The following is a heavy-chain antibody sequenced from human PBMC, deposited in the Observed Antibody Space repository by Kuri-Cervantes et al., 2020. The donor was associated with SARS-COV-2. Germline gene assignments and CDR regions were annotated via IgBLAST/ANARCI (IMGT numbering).Heavy chain of an antibody. CDR1: GGSISSGSYY. Sequence: SCTVSGGSISSGSYYWSWIRQPAGKGLAWIGRIYASGSTNYNPSLKRRVTISVDTSKNQFSLKLSSVTAADTAVYYCARQGTGYYGSGSYYYYYYGMDVWGQGTTVTVSS. CDR2: IYASGST. D-gene: IGHD3-10*01. V-gene: IGHV4-61*02. CDR3: ARQGTGYYGSGSYYYYYYGMDV. J-gene: IGHJ6*02.